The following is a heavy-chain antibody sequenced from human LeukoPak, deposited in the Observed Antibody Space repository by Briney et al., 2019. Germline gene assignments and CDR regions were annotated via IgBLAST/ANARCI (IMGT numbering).Heavy chain of an antibody. V-gene: IGHV3-49*04. Sequence: GGSLRLSCSASGFSLGDYAMTWVRQAPGKGLEWVGLIRGQDYGGTTDYAASVKGRFTISRDDSKSIAYLQMNSLKSEDTAVYYCVRGRIKPDYWGQGTLVTVSS. CDR2: IRGQDYGGTT. CDR3: VRGRIKPDY. CDR1: GFSLGDYA. J-gene: IGHJ4*02. D-gene: IGHD2/OR15-2a*01.